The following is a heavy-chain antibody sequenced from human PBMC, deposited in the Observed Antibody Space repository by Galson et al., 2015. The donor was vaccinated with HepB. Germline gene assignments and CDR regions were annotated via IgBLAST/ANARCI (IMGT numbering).Heavy chain of an antibody. J-gene: IGHJ4*02. Sequence: SLGLYCADSGFTFRSYVMRWAGEAQGKGLESVSAICGSGGSTSYADSVKGRFTISRDNSKNTLYLQMNSLRAEDTAVYYCAKDFSPSYDYVWGSYRSYYFDYWGQGTLVTVSS. V-gene: IGHV3-23*01. CDR1: GFTFRSYV. CDR2: ICGSGGST. CDR3: AKDFSPSYDYVWGSYRSYYFDY. D-gene: IGHD3-16*02.